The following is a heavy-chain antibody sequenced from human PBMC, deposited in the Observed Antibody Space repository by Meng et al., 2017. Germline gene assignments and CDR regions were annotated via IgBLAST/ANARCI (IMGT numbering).Heavy chain of an antibody. CDR1: GFTFSDYF. D-gene: IGHD3-3*01. V-gene: IGHV3-11*01. J-gene: IGHJ4*02. CDR3: ARAASTYYDFLSGYSDY. Sequence: QVQLVESGGGFVKPGGCLRLPCAASGFTFSDYFMSWIRQAPGKGLEWVSYISSSGSTIYYADSVKGRFTISRDNAKNSLYLQMNSLRAEDTAVYYCARAASTYYDFLSGYSDYWGQGTLVTVSS. CDR2: ISSSGSTI.